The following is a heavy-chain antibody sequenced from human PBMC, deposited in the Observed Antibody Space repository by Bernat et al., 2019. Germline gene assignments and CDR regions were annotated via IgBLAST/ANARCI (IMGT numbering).Heavy chain of an antibody. J-gene: IGHJ4*02. CDR2: SKGRTGGGTP. V-gene: IGHV3-15*01. CDR1: GFTLSDAW. CDR3: TWLGRDFDY. Sequence: EVQLVESGGGVVKPGGSLRLSCAGSGFTLSDAWMSWVRQAPGKGLEWVGRSKGRTGGGTPDYAAPAKGRFTVSRDDSKNTMYLHMNSLTTEDTSVDYCTWLGRDFDYWGQGTQVTVSS. D-gene: IGHD6-19*01.